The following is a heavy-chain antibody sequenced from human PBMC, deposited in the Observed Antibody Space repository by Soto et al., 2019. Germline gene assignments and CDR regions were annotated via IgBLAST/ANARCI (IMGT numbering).Heavy chain of an antibody. J-gene: IGHJ4*02. CDR1: GASVSSATHY. V-gene: IGHV4-61*01. CDR3: ASAGTTVYFDF. Sequence: SETLSLTCTVSGASVSSATHYWNWIRQPPGKPLEWIGYIYYSGTTNYNPSLRSRVTISLDRSNDQFSLKLSSVTAADTAVYYCASAGTTVYFDFWGQGTLVTVSS. D-gene: IGHD1-1*01. CDR2: IYYSGTT.